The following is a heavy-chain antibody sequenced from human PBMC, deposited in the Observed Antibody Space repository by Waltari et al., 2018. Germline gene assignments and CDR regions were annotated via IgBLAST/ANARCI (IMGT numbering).Heavy chain of an antibody. J-gene: IGHJ4*02. D-gene: IGHD6-6*01. CDR2: ISSSSSTI. CDR1: GFTFSIYS. Sequence: EVQLVESGGGLVQPGGSLRLSCAASGFTFSIYSMNWVRQAPGKGLEWVSYISSSSSTIYYADAVKGRFTISRDNAKNSLYLQMNSLRAEDTAVYYCARSTVEYSSSPPDYWGQGTLVTVSS. V-gene: IGHV3-48*04. CDR3: ARSTVEYSSSPPDY.